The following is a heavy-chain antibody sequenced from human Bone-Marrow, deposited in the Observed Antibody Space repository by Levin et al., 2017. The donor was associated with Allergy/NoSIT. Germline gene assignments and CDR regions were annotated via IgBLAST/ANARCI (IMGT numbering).Heavy chain of an antibody. CDR1: GYTFTSYD. J-gene: IGHJ2*01. V-gene: IGHV1-8*01. CDR2: MNPNSGNT. D-gene: IGHD3-22*01. CDR3: ARGKITMIVVVDHSIKKSNWYFDL. Sequence: ASVKVSCKASGYTFTSYDINWVRQATGQGLEWMGWMNPNSGNTGYAQKFQGRVTMTRNTSISTAYMELSSLRSEDTAVYYCARGKITMIVVVDHSIKKSNWYFDLWGRGTLVTVSS.